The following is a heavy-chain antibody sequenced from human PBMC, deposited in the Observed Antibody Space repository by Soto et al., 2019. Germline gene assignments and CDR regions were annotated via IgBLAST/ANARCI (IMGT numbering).Heavy chain of an antibody. J-gene: IGHJ6*02. CDR3: ARGYGGNAVYYYGMDV. Sequence: PVGSLRLSCAASGFTFSSYSMNWVRQAPGKGLEWVSSISSSSSYIYYADSVKGRFTISRDNAKNSLYLQMNSLRAEDTAVYYCARGYGGNAVYYYGMDVWGQGTTVTVSS. D-gene: IGHD4-17*01. CDR2: ISSSSSYI. CDR1: GFTFSSYS. V-gene: IGHV3-21*01.